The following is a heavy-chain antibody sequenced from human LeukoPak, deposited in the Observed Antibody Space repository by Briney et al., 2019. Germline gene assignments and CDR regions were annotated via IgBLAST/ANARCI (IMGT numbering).Heavy chain of an antibody. CDR1: GGSISSYY. CDR2: IYYSGST. D-gene: IGHD3-10*01. J-gene: IGHJ5*02. V-gene: IGHV4-59*01. Sequence: SETLSLTCTVSGGSISSYYWSWIRQPPGKGLEWIGYIYYSGSTNYNPSLKSRVTISVDTSKNQFSLKLSSVTAADTAVYYCARESRSMVRGAMDPYNWFDPWGQGTLVTVSS. CDR3: ARESRSMVRGAMDPYNWFDP.